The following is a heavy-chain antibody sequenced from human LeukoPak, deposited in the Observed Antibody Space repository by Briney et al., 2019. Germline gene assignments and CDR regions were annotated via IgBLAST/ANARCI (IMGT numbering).Heavy chain of an antibody. CDR3: ARDRSLADHYYYYYMDV. V-gene: IGHV1-2*02. Sequence: ASVKVSCKASGYTVTSYYMHWVRQAPGQGLEWRGWINPNSGGTNYAQKFQGRVTMTRDTSISTAYMELSRLRSDDTAVYYCARDRSLADHYYYYYMDVWGKGTTVTVSS. CDR2: INPNSGGT. J-gene: IGHJ6*03. CDR1: GYTVTSYY. D-gene: IGHD6-6*01.